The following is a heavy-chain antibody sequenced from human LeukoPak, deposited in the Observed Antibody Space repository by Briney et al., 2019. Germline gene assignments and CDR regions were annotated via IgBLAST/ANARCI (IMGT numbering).Heavy chain of an antibody. CDR3: ARVRYCGGDCYSGTHGPIDY. V-gene: IGHV4-59*12. CDR1: GDSISGYY. D-gene: IGHD2-21*02. CDR2: IYYSGNT. J-gene: IGHJ4*02. Sequence: SETLSLTCTVSGDSISGYYWSWIRQPPGKGLEWIGYIYYSGNTNYNPSLKSRVTISVDTSKNQFSLKLSSVTAADTAVYYCARVRYCGGDCYSGTHGPIDYWGQGTLVTVSS.